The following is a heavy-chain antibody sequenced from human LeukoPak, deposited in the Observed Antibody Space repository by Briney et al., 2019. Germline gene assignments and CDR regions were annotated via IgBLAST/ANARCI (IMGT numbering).Heavy chain of an antibody. CDR2: IYYSGRT. Sequence: SETLSLTCTVSGGSISSSSYYWGWIRQPPGKGLEGIGSIYYSGRTYYNPSLKRRVTISVDTSKNQFSLKLSSVTAADTAVYYCARHFFPSDSGSFRTPFDYWGQGALVTVSS. D-gene: IGHD3-10*01. J-gene: IGHJ4*02. CDR3: ARHFFPSDSGSFRTPFDY. V-gene: IGHV4-39*01. CDR1: GGSISSSSYY.